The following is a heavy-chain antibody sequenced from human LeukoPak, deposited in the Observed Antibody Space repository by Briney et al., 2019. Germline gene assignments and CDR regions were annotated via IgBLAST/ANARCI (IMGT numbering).Heavy chain of an antibody. D-gene: IGHD3-10*01. J-gene: IGHJ4*02. CDR2: IKEDGSEE. Sequence: PSETLSLTCTVSGGSISSGNYYWSWVRQPPGKGLEWVANIKEDGSEEHYVDSLKGRFTISRDNTKNSLYLQMSNLRVEDTAIYYCARDEPGYGEFLLYWGQGTLVTVSS. CDR1: GGSISSGNYY. V-gene: IGHV3-7*01. CDR3: ARDEPGYGEFLLY.